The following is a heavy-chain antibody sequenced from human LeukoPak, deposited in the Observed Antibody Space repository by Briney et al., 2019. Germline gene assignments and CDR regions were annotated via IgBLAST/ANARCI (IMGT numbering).Heavy chain of an antibody. CDR1: GYSFASYW. J-gene: IGHJ3*02. CDR3: ARRSYEGSTSAFDI. Sequence: GESLKISCRYSGYSFASYWFGWVRHMPGKGLGWIGVIYPGDSDTRYSTSFEGQVTISGDKSTSSAFLQWSSLRASDTAMYYCARRSYEGSTSAFDIWGQGTMVIVSA. CDR2: IYPGDSDT. D-gene: IGHD5-12*01. V-gene: IGHV5-51*01.